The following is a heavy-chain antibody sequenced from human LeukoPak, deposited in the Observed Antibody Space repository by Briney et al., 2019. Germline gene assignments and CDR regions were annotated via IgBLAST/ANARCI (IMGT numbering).Heavy chain of an antibody. CDR2: ISTGDST. V-gene: IGHV3-23*01. J-gene: IGHJ4*02. CDR3: ARVWRGNYYDY. CDR1: GFTFSNYA. Sequence: AGGPLRLSCAASGFTFSNYAMSWVRQAPGKGREWISSISTGDSTYYADSVKGRFTISRDNSKNTLSLQMNSLRAEDTAIYYCARVWRGNYYDYWGQGTLVTVSS. D-gene: IGHD1-1*01.